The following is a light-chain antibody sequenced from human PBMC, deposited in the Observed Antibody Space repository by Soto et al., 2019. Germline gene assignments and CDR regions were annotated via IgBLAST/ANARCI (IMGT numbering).Light chain of an antibody. J-gene: IGLJ1*01. V-gene: IGLV2-14*01. CDR3: SSFTSSITYV. CDR2: DVT. Sequence: QSALTQPPSASGSPGQSVTISCTGTSSDVGGYNSVSWYRQDPGKAPKLIIYDVTYRPSGVSNRFSGSKSGNTASLTISVLQSEDEADYHCSSFTSSITYVFGTGTNVTVL. CDR1: SSDVGGYNS.